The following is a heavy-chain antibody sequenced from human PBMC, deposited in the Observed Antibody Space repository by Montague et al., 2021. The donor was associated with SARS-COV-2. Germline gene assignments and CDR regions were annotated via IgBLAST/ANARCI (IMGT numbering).Heavy chain of an antibody. CDR2: ISYSGST. CDR1: GGSISSYY. V-gene: IGHV4-59*01. Sequence: SETLSLTCTVSGGSISSYYCSWIWQPPARGLQRIGNISYSGSTNSNSSLSIRVTISVYTYKIHFTLRLSSVTVADTAAYYCADFRRTQLLFGTLYYGMDVWGQGTTVTVSS. CDR3: ADFRRTQLLFGTLYYGMDV. D-gene: IGHD2-2*01. J-gene: IGHJ6*02.